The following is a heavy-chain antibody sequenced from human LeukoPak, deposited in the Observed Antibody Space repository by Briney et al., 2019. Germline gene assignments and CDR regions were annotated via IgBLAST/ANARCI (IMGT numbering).Heavy chain of an antibody. Sequence: GGSLRLSCAASGFTFSSYAMSWVRQAPGKGLEWVSAISGSGGSTYYADSVKGRFTISRDNAKNSLYLQMNSLRAEDTAVYYCARELAYYFDYWGQGTLVTVSS. J-gene: IGHJ4*02. V-gene: IGHV3-23*01. D-gene: IGHD1-1*01. CDR1: GFTFSSYA. CDR2: ISGSGGST. CDR3: ARELAYYFDY.